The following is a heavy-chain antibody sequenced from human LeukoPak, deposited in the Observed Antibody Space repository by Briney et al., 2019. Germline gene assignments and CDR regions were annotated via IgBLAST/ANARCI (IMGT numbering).Heavy chain of an antibody. V-gene: IGHV3-30*04. CDR2: ISYDGSNK. D-gene: IGHD2-15*01. CDR1: GFTFSSYA. CDR3: AKARTYCSGGSCSQYYFDY. Sequence: GGSLRLSCAASGFTFSSYAMHWVRQAPGKGLEWVAVISYDGSNKYYADSVKGRFTISRDNSKNTLYLQMNSLRAEDTAVYYCAKARTYCSGGSCSQYYFDYWGQGTLVTVSS. J-gene: IGHJ4*02.